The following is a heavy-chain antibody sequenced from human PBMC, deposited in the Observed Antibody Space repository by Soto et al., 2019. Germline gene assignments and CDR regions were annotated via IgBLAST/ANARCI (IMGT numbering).Heavy chain of an antibody. V-gene: IGHV1-69*01. J-gene: IGHJ3*02. CDR2: IIPIFGTA. CDR3: ARPDHDYGDYGLGAFDI. Sequence: QVQLVQSGAEVKKPGSSVKVSCKASGGTFSSYAISWVRQAPGQGLEWMGWIIPIFGTANYAQKFQGRVTITADESTSTAYMELSSLRSEDTAVYYCARPDHDYGDYGLGAFDIWGQGTMVTVSS. CDR1: GGTFSSYA. D-gene: IGHD4-17*01.